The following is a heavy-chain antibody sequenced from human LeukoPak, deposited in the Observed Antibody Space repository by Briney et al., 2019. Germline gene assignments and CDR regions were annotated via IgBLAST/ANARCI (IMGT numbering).Heavy chain of an antibody. CDR2: ISSNGGST. D-gene: IGHD1-26*01. J-gene: IGHJ4*02. Sequence: GGSLRLSCAASGFTFSSYVKHWVRQAPGKGLEYVSAISSNGGSTYYANSVKGRFTISRDNSKNTLYLQMGSLRAEDMAVYYCARGQSRWELLNPPDYWGQGTLVTVSS. V-gene: IGHV3-64*01. CDR1: GFTFSSYV. CDR3: ARGQSRWELLNPPDY.